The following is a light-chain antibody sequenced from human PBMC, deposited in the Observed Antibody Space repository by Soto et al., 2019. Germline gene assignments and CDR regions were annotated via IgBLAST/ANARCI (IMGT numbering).Light chain of an antibody. J-gene: IGLJ3*02. CDR3: SSYTTSSTRV. CDR2: DVS. V-gene: IGLV2-14*03. Sequence: QSVLTQPASVSGSPGQSITISCTGSDSDVGVYDFVSWYQQHPGKAPKLMIYDVSTRPSGVSGRFSGSKSGNTASLTISGLQAEDEADYYCSSYTTSSTRVFGGGTQLTVL. CDR1: DSDVGVYDF.